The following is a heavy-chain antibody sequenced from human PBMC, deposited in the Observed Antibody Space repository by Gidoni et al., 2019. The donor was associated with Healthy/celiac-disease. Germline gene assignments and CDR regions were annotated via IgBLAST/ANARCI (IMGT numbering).Heavy chain of an antibody. D-gene: IGHD3-10*01. CDR3: ARGDNNYPDIYFDY. V-gene: IGHV3-7*03. CDR1: GFTFSSYW. J-gene: IGHJ4*02. CDR2: IKQDGSEK. Sequence: EVQLVESGGGLVQPGGSLRLSCAASGFTFSSYWMSWVRQAPGKGLEWVANIKQDGSEKYYVDSVKGRFTISRDNAKSSLFLQMNSLRAEDTAVYYCARGDNNYPDIYFDYWGQGTLVTVSS.